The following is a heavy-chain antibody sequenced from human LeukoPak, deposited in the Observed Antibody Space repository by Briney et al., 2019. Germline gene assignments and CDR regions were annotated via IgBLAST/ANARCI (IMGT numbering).Heavy chain of an antibody. D-gene: IGHD6-19*01. V-gene: IGHV4-61*05. CDR3: ARGSSSGWRY. CDR2: IYYSGST. CDR1: GGSISSSSYY. J-gene: IGHJ4*02. Sequence: PSETLSLTCTVSGGSISSSSYYWGWIRRPPGKGLEWIGYIYYSGSTNYNPSLKSRVTISVDTSKNQFSLKLSSVTAADTAVYYCARGSSSGWRYWGQGTLVTVSS.